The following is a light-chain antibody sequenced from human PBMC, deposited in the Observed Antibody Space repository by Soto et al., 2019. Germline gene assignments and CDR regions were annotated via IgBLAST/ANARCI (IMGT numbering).Light chain of an antibody. CDR1: ENINSY. J-gene: IGKJ1*01. CDR2: AAS. V-gene: IGKV1-39*01. CDR3: QQSYSRLVT. Sequence: DIQMTQSPSSLSASVEDRVIITCRASENINSYLNWYQQKPGKAPKLLIYAASSLQSGVPSRFSGSGSETVFTLTIKNLQPEDSATYYCQQSYSRLVTFGQGTKVEIK.